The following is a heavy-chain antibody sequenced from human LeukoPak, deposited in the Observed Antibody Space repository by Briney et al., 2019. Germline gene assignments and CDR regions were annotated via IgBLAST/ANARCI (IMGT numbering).Heavy chain of an antibody. V-gene: IGHV3-21*01. Sequence: GGSLRLSCAVSGFTFSSYGMHCVRQAPGKGLEWVSSISSSSSYIYYADSVKGRFTISRDNAKNSLYLQMNSLRAEDTAVYYCARFWTGFDYWGQGTLVTVSS. CDR1: GFTFSSYG. CDR3: ARFWTGFDY. D-gene: IGHD3/OR15-3a*01. J-gene: IGHJ4*02. CDR2: ISSSSSYI.